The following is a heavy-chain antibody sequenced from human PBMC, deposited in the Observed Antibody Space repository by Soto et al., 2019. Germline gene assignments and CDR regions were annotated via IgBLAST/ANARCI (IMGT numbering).Heavy chain of an antibody. Sequence: PGGSVRLSCAASGFTFSSYAMHWVRQAPGKGLEWVAVISYDGSNKYYADSVKGRFTISRDNSKNTLYLQMNSLRAEDTAVYYCARDQDAFDIWGQGTMVTVSS. V-gene: IGHV3-30-3*01. CDR2: ISYDGSNK. CDR1: GFTFSSYA. CDR3: ARDQDAFDI. J-gene: IGHJ3*02.